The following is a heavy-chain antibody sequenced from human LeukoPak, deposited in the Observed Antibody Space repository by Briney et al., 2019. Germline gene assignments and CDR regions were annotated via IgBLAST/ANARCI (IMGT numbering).Heavy chain of an antibody. D-gene: IGHD2-15*01. Sequence: GGSLRLSCAASGFTFSSYAMSWVRQAPGKGLVWVSSISDSGGSTYYTDSVKGRFTISRDNSKNTLYLQMNSLRAEDTAVYYCAKSPYGAGDIFDFWGQGTLVTVSS. J-gene: IGHJ4*02. CDR1: GFTFSSYA. CDR2: ISDSGGST. CDR3: AKSPYGAGDIFDF. V-gene: IGHV3-23*01.